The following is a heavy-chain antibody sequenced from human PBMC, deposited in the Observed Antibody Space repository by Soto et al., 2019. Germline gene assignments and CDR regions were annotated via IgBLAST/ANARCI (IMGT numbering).Heavy chain of an antibody. Sequence: HVQLQESGPGLVKPSETLSLTCTVSGGSMSGQHWSWIRQPPGKGLEWIGHHSDSTNYNPSLKRRVVILTETSNNQFSLKLSSVTAADTAVYYCATSRVGEGGRGYWGQGTLVNVSS. D-gene: IGHD3-16*01. J-gene: IGHJ4*02. V-gene: IGHV4-4*09. CDR1: GGSMSGQH. CDR3: ATSRVGEGGRGY. CDR2: HHSDST.